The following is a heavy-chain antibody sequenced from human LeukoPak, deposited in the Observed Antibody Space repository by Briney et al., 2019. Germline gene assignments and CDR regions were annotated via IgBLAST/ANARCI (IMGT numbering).Heavy chain of an antibody. Sequence: GGSLRLSCVASGFTFSSYAMGWVRQAPGKGLEWVSAISGSGVTTHYAGSVKGRFSISRDNSKNTLYLQMDSLRAEDTALYYCGKRVVVGATSPYSDFQDWGQGTLVTVSS. CDR3: GKRVVVGATSPYSDFQD. D-gene: IGHD1-26*01. V-gene: IGHV3-23*01. CDR2: ISGSGVTT. J-gene: IGHJ1*01. CDR1: GFTFSSYA.